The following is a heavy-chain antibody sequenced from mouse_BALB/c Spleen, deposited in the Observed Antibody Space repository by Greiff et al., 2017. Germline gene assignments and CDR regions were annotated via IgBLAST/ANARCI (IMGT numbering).Heavy chain of an antibody. V-gene: IGHV1S81*02. Sequence: VQLQQSGAELVKPGASVKLSCKASGYTFTSYYMYWVKQRPGQGLEWIGEINPSNGGTNFNEKFKSKATLTVDKSSSTAYMQLSSLTSEDSAVYYCTREAGSSWFAYWGQGTLVTVSA. CDR3: TREAGSSWFAY. CDR1: GYTFTSYY. CDR2: INPSNGGT. J-gene: IGHJ3*01.